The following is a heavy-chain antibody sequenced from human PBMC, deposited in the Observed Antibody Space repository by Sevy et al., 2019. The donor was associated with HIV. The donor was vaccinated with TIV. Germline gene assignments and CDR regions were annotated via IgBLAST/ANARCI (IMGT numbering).Heavy chain of an antibody. D-gene: IGHD5-18*01. CDR2: IGGSADYT. V-gene: IGHV3-23*01. CDR3: AIEVSAYSYSDY. Sequence: GGSLRLSCVTSGFTFSSYAMSWVRQTPGKGLEWVSAIGGSADYTYYADSVKGRFTISRDNSKNTLYLQMNGLRAEDTAVYYCAIEVSAYSYSDYWGQGTLVTVSS. J-gene: IGHJ4*02. CDR1: GFTFSSYA.